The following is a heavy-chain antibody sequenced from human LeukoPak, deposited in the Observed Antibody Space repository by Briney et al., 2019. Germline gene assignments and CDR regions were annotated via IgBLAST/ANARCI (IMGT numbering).Heavy chain of an antibody. CDR1: GFTFSTYW. Sequence: GGSLRLSCAASGFTFSTYWMSWVRQAPGKGLEWVANIKQDGSKEYYVDSVKGRFTIFRDNAKNSLFLQMHSLSAEDTAVYYCARESPFSARGQPADYWGQGTLVTVSS. CDR2: IKQDGSKE. J-gene: IGHJ4*02. D-gene: IGHD6-6*01. V-gene: IGHV3-7*01. CDR3: ARESPFSARGQPADY.